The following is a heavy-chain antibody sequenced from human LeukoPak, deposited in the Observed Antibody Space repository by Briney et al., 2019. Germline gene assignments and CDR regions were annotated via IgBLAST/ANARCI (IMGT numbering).Heavy chain of an antibody. J-gene: IGHJ4*02. CDR1: GGSLSSGDYY. CDR2: VYHSGET. Sequence: SHTLSHTCTVSGGSLSSGDYYWRWIPQPPGEGLEWIGSVYHSGETYYNPSLKSRVTISVDTSKNQFSLKLSSVTAADTAVYYCARGDNSGYVYFDYWGQGTLVTVSS. V-gene: IGHV4-30-4*08. CDR3: ARGDNSGYVYFDY. D-gene: IGHD5-12*01.